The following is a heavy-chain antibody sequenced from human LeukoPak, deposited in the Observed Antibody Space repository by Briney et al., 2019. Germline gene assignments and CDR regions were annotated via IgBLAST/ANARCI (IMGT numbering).Heavy chain of an antibody. CDR2: ISSGGSTT. CDR1: GFTFSSYE. V-gene: IGHV3-48*03. D-gene: IGHD6-13*01. J-gene: IGHJ6*02. CDR3: ARVQQPSGIQGYYYGMDV. Sequence: PGGSLRLSCAASGFTFSSYEMKWVRQAPGKGLEWVSYISSGGSTTYYADSVKGRLTISRDYAKNSLYLQMNSLRAEDTAVYYCARVQQPSGIQGYYYGMDVWGQGTTVTVSS.